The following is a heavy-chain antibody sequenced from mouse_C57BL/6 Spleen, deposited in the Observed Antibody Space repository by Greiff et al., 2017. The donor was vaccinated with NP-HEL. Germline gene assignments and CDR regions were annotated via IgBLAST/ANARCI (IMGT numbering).Heavy chain of an antibody. Sequence: QVQLKQPGAELVRPGSSVKLSCKASGYTFTSYWMHWVKQRPIQGLEWIGNIDPSDSETHYNQKFKDKATLTVDKSSSTAYMQLSSLTSEDSAVYYCARRIYYGNFYWYFDVWRTGTTVTVSS. J-gene: IGHJ1*03. CDR2: IDPSDSET. V-gene: IGHV1-52*01. CDR3: ARRIYYGNFYWYFDV. CDR1: GYTFTSYW. D-gene: IGHD2-1*01.